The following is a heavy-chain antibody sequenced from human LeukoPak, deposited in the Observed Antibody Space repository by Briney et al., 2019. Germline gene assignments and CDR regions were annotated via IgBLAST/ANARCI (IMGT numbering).Heavy chain of an antibody. D-gene: IGHD3-10*01. CDR3: ASGITMVRGPTHFDY. CDR2: ISGNGGRT. Sequence: SGGSLRLSCAASGFTFNNYAMSWVRQAPGKGLEWVAAISGNGGRTYYRDSVKGRFTISRDNAKNSLYLQMNSLRAEDTAVYYCASGITMVRGPTHFDYWGQGTLVTVSS. J-gene: IGHJ4*02. CDR1: GFTFNNYA. V-gene: IGHV3-23*01.